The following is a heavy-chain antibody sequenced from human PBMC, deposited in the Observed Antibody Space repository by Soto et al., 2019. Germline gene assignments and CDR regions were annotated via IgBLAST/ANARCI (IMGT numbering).Heavy chain of an antibody. Sequence: QVQLVESGGGVVQPGRSLRLSCAASGFTFSSYGMHWVRQAPGKGLEWVAVIWYDGSNKYYADSVKGRFTISRDNSKNTXXLQMNSLRAEDTAVYYCAAVQDTAMRVLGYYGMDVWGQGTTVTVSS. CDR1: GFTFSSYG. CDR3: AAVQDTAMRVLGYYGMDV. CDR2: IWYDGSNK. J-gene: IGHJ6*02. D-gene: IGHD5-18*01. V-gene: IGHV3-33*01.